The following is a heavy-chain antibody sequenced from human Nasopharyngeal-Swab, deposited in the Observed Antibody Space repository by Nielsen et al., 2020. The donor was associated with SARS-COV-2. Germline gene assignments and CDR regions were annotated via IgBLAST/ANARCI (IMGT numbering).Heavy chain of an antibody. CDR1: GGSISSYY. J-gene: IGHJ6*02. Sequence: SETLSLTCTVSGGSISSYYWSWIRQPAGKGLEWIGRIYTSGSTNYNPSLKSRVTMSVDTSKNQFSLKLSSVTAADTAVYYCARDPEWFYPGGHYYYGMDVWGQGTTVTVSS. CDR3: ARDPEWFYPGGHYYYGMDV. CDR2: IYTSGST. V-gene: IGHV4-4*07. D-gene: IGHD3-3*01.